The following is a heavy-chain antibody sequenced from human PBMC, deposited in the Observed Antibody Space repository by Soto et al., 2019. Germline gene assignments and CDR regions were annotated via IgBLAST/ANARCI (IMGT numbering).Heavy chain of an antibody. CDR1: GGSLSSSTW. V-gene: IGHV4-4*02. Sequence: SETLSLTCAVSGGSLSSSTWWSWVRQPPGKALEWLGEIYYSGSTKYNPSLNSRVSISADQSKNDFSLRLNSVTAADTAVYYCVHHGGDPSYHDFWGQGILVTVSS. D-gene: IGHD4-17*01. J-gene: IGHJ4*02. CDR2: IYYSGST. CDR3: VHHGGDPSYHDF.